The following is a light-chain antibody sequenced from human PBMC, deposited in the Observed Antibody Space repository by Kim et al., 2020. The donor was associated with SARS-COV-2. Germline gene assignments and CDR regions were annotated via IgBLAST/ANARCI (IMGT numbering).Light chain of an antibody. CDR1: QSISCW. CDR3: QQYDSYPLT. CDR2: ESS. Sequence: ASVGDRVTVSCRASQSISCWLAWSQQKPGKAPNLLISESSSLESGVPSRFSGSGSGTEFTLTISSLQPDDFATYYCQQYDSYPLTFGGGTKVDIK. V-gene: IGKV1-5*03. J-gene: IGKJ4*01.